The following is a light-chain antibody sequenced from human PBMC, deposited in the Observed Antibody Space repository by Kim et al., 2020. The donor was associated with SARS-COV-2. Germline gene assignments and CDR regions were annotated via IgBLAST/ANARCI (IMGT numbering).Light chain of an antibody. CDR2: GAS. CDR3: QQYSSSPRT. Sequence: SPVERATLSCRASQSVSNNYLAWYQQKAGQAPRLLIYGASSRATGIPDRFSGSGSGTDFTLTISRLEPEDFAVYYCQQYSSSPRTFGQGTKVDIK. V-gene: IGKV3-20*01. CDR1: QSVSNNY. J-gene: IGKJ1*01.